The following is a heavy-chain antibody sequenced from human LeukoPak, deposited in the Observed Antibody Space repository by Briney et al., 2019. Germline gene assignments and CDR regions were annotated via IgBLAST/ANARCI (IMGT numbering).Heavy chain of an antibody. CDR2: ISGGTT. J-gene: IGHJ4*02. CDR1: GFNFGDYL. CDR3: SRGSGWLSVY. V-gene: IGHV3-49*03. D-gene: IGHD6-19*01. Sequence: QPGRSLRLSCTASGFNFGDYLMSWFRQAAGKGLEWIGFISGGTTEYAASVKGRFTISRDDSTSIAYLQMNSLTTEDTAVYYCSRGSGWLSVYWGQGTLVTVSS.